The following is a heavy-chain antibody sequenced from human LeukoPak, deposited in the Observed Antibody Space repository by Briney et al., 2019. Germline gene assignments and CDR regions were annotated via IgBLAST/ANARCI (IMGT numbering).Heavy chain of an antibody. J-gene: IGHJ4*02. D-gene: IGHD4-17*01. CDR2: ISGSDSNT. V-gene: IGHV3-23*01. CDR3: ARKQLTTVTTDLDY. CDR1: GFTFSNYG. Sequence: GGSLRLSCIASGFTFSNYGMSWVRQAPGKGLEWVSSISGSDSNTYYADSVKGRFTISRDDSKNTLYLQMNSLRAEDTAVYYCARKQLTTVTTDLDYWGQGTLVTVSS.